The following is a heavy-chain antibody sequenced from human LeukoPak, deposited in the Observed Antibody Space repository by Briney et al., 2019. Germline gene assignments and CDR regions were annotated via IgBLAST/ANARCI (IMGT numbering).Heavy chain of an antibody. V-gene: IGHV3-48*02. Sequence: GGSLRLSCAASGFTFSSYSMNWVRQAPGKGLEWVSYISSSSSTIYYADSVKGRFTISRDNAKNSLYLQMNSLRDEDTAVYYCARDRVFYYYSSGYPGGYFFACGGQEPLATVS. CDR1: GFTFSSYS. J-gene: IGHJ4*02. CDR2: ISSSSSTI. CDR3: ARDRVFYYYSSGYPGGYFFAC. D-gene: IGHD3-22*01.